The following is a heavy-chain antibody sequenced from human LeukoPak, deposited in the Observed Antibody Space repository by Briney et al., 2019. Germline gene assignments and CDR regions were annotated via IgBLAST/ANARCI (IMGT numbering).Heavy chain of an antibody. D-gene: IGHD6-13*01. CDR2: IYTSGST. Sequence: SETLSLTCAVYGGSFSGYYWSWIRQPTGKGLEWIGRIYTSGSTNYNPSLKSRVTMSVDTSKNQFSLKLSSVTAADTAVYYCARLDSSSWYSDAFDIWGQGTMVTVSS. CDR1: GGSFSGYY. J-gene: IGHJ3*02. CDR3: ARLDSSSWYSDAFDI. V-gene: IGHV4-59*10.